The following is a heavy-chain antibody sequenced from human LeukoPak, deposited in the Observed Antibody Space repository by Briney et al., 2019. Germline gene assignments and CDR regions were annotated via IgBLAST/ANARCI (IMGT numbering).Heavy chain of an antibody. D-gene: IGHD3-3*01. CDR2: IYHSGST. J-gene: IGHJ3*02. CDR3: ASATTYYDFWSGPDAFDI. V-gene: IGHV4-38-2*01. CDR1: GYSISSGYY. Sequence: SETLSLTCAVSGYSISSGYYWGWIRQPPGKGLEWIGIIYHSGSTYYNPSLKSLVTISVDTSKNQFSLKLSSVTAADTAVYYCASATTYYDFWSGPDAFDIWGQGTMVTVSS.